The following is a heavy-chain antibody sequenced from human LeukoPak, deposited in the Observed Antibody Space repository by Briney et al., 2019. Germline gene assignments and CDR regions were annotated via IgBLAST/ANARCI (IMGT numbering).Heavy chain of an antibody. CDR3: ARGQDSGYDLYAFDI. V-gene: IGHV4-38-2*02. CDR1: GYSISSGYY. Sequence: SETLSLTCTVSGYSISSGYYWGWIRQPPGKGLEWIGSIYHSGSTNYNPSLKSRVTISVDTSKNQFSLKLSSVTAADTAVYYCARGQDSGYDLYAFDIWGQGTMVTVSS. J-gene: IGHJ3*02. D-gene: IGHD5-12*01. CDR2: IYHSGST.